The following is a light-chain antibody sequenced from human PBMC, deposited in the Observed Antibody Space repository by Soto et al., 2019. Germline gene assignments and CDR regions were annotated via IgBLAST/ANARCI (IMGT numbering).Light chain of an antibody. V-gene: IGKV1-27*01. CDR1: QGISNR. CDR3: QNYNSAPLS. J-gene: IGKJ4*01. Sequence: DIQMTQSPSSLAASVGDRVTITCRASQGISNRLAWYQQKPGKPPKLLIYVASALQSGVPYRFSGSGSGTDCTHSISSLQPEDAATYFCQNYNSAPLSFGGGTKVEIK. CDR2: VAS.